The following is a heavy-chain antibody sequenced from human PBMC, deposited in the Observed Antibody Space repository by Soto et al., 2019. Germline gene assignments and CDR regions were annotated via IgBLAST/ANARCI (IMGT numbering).Heavy chain of an antibody. Sequence: GGSLRLSCAASGFTFSRYAMEWVRQAPGKGLESVSGVTANGGNTYYADSVKGRFTISRDNSKDMLYLQMGSLRAEDMAVYYCAGVFSDSGAYYYDYWGQGALVTVSS. CDR1: GFTFSRYA. CDR3: AGVFSDSGAYYYDY. J-gene: IGHJ4*02. V-gene: IGHV3-64*02. CDR2: VTANGGNT. D-gene: IGHD3-22*01.